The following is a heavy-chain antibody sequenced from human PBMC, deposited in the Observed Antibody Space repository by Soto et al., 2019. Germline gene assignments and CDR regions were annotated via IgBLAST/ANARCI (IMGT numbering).Heavy chain of an antibody. D-gene: IGHD3-3*01. CDR2: ISGSGGST. CDR1: GFTFSSYA. CDR3: AKEDFTIFGVVITPFDY. V-gene: IGHV3-23*01. Sequence: VGSLRLSCAASGFTFSSYAMSWVRQAPGKGLEWVSAISGSGGSTYYADSVKGRFTISRDNSKNTLYLQMNSLRAEDTAVYYCAKEDFTIFGVVITPFDYWGQGTLVTVSS. J-gene: IGHJ4*02.